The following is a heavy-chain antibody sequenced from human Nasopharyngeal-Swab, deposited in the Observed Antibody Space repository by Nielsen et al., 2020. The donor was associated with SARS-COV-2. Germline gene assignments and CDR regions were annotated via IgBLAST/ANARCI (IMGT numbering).Heavy chain of an antibody. CDR3: ASPVFGVVSDAFDL. CDR2: VYSGGST. V-gene: IGHV3-53*01. J-gene: IGHJ3*01. CDR1: GIFVSGNY. Sequence: LSLTCAASGIFVSGNYMNWVRQAPGMGPEWVSVVYSGGSTFYADSVKGRFTISRDNSKNTLYLQMNNLRPEDTAMYYCASPVFGVVSDAFDLWGQGTMVTVSS. D-gene: IGHD3-3*01.